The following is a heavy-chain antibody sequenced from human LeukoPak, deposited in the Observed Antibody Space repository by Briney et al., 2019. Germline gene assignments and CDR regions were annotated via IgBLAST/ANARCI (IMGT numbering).Heavy chain of an antibody. CDR1: GYTFSTYP. V-gene: IGHV1-46*01. CDR2: INPGGGST. D-gene: IGHD1-26*01. J-gene: IGHJ4*02. Sequence: ASVKVSCKASGYTFSTYPINWVRQAPGQGLEWMGIINPGGGSTSYAQKFQGRVTMTRDTSTSTVYMELSSLRSEDTAVYYCARDRIVGATTGPLDYWGQGTLVTVSS. CDR3: ARDRIVGATTGPLDY.